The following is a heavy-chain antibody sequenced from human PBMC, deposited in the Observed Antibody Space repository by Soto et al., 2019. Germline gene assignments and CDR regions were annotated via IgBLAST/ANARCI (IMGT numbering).Heavy chain of an antibody. V-gene: IGHV1-69*13. CDR2: IIPIFGTA. Sequence: GASVKVSCKASGGTFSSYAISWVRQAPGQGLEWMGGIIPIFGTANYAQKFQGRVTITADESTSTAYMELSSLRSEDTAVYYCARDKYSSSWYLSWFDPWGQGTLVTVSS. CDR1: GGTFSSYA. J-gene: IGHJ5*02. D-gene: IGHD6-13*01. CDR3: ARDKYSSSWYLSWFDP.